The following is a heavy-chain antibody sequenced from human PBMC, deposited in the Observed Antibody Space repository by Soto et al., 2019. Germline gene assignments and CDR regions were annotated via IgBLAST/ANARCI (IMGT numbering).Heavy chain of an antibody. D-gene: IGHD3-3*01. V-gene: IGHV4-30-4*01. CDR1: GGSISSGDYY. CDR3: AIEHLTIVGVAGGMVV. CDR2: IYYSGST. Sequence: SETLSLTCTVSGGSISSGDYYWSWIRQPPGKGLVWIGYIYYSGSTYYNPSLQSRVTISVDTSKNQYSLKLSSVTAADTAVYYCAIEHLTIVGVAGGMVVWGQGTTVTVSS. J-gene: IGHJ6*02.